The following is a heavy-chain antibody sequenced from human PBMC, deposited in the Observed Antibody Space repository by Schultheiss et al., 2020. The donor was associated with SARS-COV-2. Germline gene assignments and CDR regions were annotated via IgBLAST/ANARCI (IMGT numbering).Heavy chain of an antibody. V-gene: IGHV5-51*01. CDR2: IYPGDSDT. J-gene: IGHJ4*02. CDR1: GYSFTRYW. D-gene: IGHD6-19*01. CDR3: ARQGIAVAGTEGVVDY. Sequence: GGSLRLSCQGSGYSFTRYWLGWVRQMPGKGLEWMGIIYPGDSDTRYSPSFQGQVTISADKSISTAYLQWSSLKASDTAMYYCARQGIAVAGTEGVVDYWGQGTLVTVSS.